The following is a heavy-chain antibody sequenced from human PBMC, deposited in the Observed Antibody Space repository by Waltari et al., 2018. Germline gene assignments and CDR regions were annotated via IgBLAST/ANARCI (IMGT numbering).Heavy chain of an antibody. D-gene: IGHD3-3*02. CDR3: VRDISIIAGSRSDNWFDP. V-gene: IGHV3-23*01. CDR1: GFPFRSPT. Sequence: VQLSASGGGLVAPAGSRRPSCAASGFPFRSPTMSWVTLAPGKGLEWVSGVGGRGVSTLYADSVKGRFTISRDNSKNTLYLEMNSLRAEDTALYFCVRDISIIAGSRSDNWFDPWGQGTLVTVSS. J-gene: IGHJ5*02. CDR2: VGGRGVST.